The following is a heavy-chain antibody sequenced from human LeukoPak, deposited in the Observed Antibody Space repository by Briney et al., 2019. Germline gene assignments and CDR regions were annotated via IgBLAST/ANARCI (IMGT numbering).Heavy chain of an antibody. CDR3: ERLDYYDSSDY. Sequence: SETLSLTCAVYGGTFSGYYWSWIRQPPGKGLEWIGEINHSGSTNYNPSLKRRVTISVDTSKNQFSLKLSSATAADTAVYYCERLDYYDSSDYWGQGTLVTVSS. D-gene: IGHD3-22*01. CDR2: INHSGST. CDR1: GGTFSGYY. V-gene: IGHV4-34*01. J-gene: IGHJ4*02.